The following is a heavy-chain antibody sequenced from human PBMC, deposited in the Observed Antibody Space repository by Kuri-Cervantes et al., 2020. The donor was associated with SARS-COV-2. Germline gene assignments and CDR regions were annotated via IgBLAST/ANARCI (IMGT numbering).Heavy chain of an antibody. V-gene: IGHV4-38-2*01. CDR1: GYSISSGYY. Sequence: SEPLSPTFAVSGYSISSGYYWGWIRQPPGKGLEWIGSIYHSGSTYYNPSLKSRVTISVDTSKNQFSLRLSSVTAADTAVYYCARQDPPIVVVGRGWFDPWGQGTLVTVSS. D-gene: IGHD2-21*01. J-gene: IGHJ5*02. CDR3: ARQDPPIVVVGRGWFDP. CDR2: IYHSGST.